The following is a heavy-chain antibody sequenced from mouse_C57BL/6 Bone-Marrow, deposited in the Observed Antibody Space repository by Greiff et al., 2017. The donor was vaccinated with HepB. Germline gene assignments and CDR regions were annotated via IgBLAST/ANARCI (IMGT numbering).Heavy chain of an antibody. V-gene: IGHV8-12*01. J-gene: IGHJ4*01. CDR3: ARSRYGSDYAMDY. D-gene: IGHD1-1*01. CDR1: GFSLSTSGMG. Sequence: QVTLKECGPGILQSSQTLSLTCSFSGFSLSTSGMGVSWIRQPSGKGLEWLAHIYWDDDKRYNPSLKSRLTISKDTSRNQVFLKITSVDTADTATYYCARSRYGSDYAMDYWGQGTSVTVSS. CDR2: IYWDDDK.